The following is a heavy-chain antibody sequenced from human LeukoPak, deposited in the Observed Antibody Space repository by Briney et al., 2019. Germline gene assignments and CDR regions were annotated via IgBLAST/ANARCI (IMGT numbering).Heavy chain of an antibody. D-gene: IGHD6-6*01. J-gene: IGHJ5*02. CDR2: ISGSGGST. CDR1: GFTFSSYA. Sequence: GGSLRLSCAASGFTFSSYAMSWVRQAPGKGLEWVSAISGSGGSTYYADSVKGRFTISRDNSKNTLYLQMNSLRAEDTAVYYCAKAVPTIAARLCWLEPWGQGTLVTVSS. V-gene: IGHV3-23*01. CDR3: AKAVPTIAARLCWLEP.